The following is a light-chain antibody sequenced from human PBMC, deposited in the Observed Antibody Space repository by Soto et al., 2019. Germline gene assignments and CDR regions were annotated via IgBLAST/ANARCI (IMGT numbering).Light chain of an antibody. CDR1: QSISSY. CDR3: QQSYSTLT. J-gene: IGKJ3*01. CDR2: AAS. V-gene: IGKV1-39*01. Sequence: DIQMTQSPSSLSAAVGDRVTITCRASQSISSYLNWYQQKPGKAPKLLIYAASSLQSGVPSRFSGSGSGTDVTHTISSLQPEDFATYYCQQSYSTLTFGPGTKVDIK.